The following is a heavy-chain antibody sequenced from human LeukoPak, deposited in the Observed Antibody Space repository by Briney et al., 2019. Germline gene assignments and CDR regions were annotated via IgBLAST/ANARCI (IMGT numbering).Heavy chain of an antibody. D-gene: IGHD3-3*01. CDR2: IYPGDSDT. Sequence: GESLKISCKGFGYTFSSYWIGWVRQMPGKGLEWMGIIYPGDSDTRYSPSLQGQVTISVDTSIGTAYLQWSSLKASDTAIYYCARQNDFRLDYWGQGTLATVSS. CDR3: ARQNDFRLDY. J-gene: IGHJ4*02. CDR1: GYTFSSYW. V-gene: IGHV5-51*01.